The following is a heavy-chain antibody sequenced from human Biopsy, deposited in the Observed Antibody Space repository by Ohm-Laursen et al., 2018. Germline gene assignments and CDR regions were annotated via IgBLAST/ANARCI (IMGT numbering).Heavy chain of an antibody. CDR2: IWFDETNK. V-gene: IGHV3-33*01. CDR1: GFTLNKHG. D-gene: IGHD5-18*01. CDR3: ARDPRDTALGIFDY. J-gene: IGHJ4*02. Sequence: SSLRLSCAASGFTLNKHGMHWVRQAPGKGLEWVAVIWFDETNKHYADFVKGRFTISRDNSKNMLYLQMNTLRDADTAVYYCARDPRDTALGIFDYWGLGTLVTVSS.